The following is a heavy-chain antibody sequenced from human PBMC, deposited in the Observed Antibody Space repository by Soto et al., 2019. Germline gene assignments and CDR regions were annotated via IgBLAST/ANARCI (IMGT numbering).Heavy chain of an antibody. CDR1: GASISRDH. V-gene: IGHV4-59*08. D-gene: IGHD3-16*01. CDR3: ATYTAGGGGRGY. Sequence: QVQLQESGPGLVKPSETLSLTCTVSGASISRDHWNWIRQPPGKGLEWIGEYSGTSNYNPSLRSRVTISGDTSNNQVSLKLSSVTAADTAVYYCATYTAGGGGRGYWGQGTLVTVSS. CDR2: YSGTS. J-gene: IGHJ4*02.